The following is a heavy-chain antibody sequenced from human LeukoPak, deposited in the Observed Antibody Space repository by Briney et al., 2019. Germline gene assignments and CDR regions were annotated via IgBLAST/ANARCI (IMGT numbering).Heavy chain of an antibody. CDR2: ISNSGSYT. CDR3: ARVRGTAVTPVGHYFDY. J-gene: IGHJ4*02. D-gene: IGHD4-11*01. Sequence: KPGGSLRLSCAASGFSFSDNYMSWIRQAPGKGLEWVSYISNSGSYTNYPDSVKGRFTISRDNAKNSLYLQMNSLRDDDTAVYYCARVRGTAVTPVGHYFDYWGQGTLVTVSS. CDR1: GFSFSDNY. V-gene: IGHV3-11*06.